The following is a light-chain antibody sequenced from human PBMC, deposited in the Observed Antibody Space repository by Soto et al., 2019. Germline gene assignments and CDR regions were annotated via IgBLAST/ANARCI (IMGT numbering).Light chain of an antibody. CDR3: QQFGSSPPWT. CDR2: GAS. V-gene: IGKV3-20*01. Sequence: EIVLTQSPGTLSLSPGERATLSCRASQSVSDNYLAWYQQKPGQAPRLLIYGASSRTIGIPDRFSGSGSGTAFTLTISKLEPEDFAVYYCQQFGSSPPWTFGQGTKVEIK. CDR1: QSVSDNY. J-gene: IGKJ1*01.